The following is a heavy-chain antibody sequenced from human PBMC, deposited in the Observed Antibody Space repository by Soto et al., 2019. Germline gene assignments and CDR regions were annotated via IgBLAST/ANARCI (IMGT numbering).Heavy chain of an antibody. V-gene: IGHV3-53*01. CDR2: LWSAGLT. CDR1: GFTVSSNY. CDR3: ARDGLKYDVLTGYYLESSFDY. J-gene: IGHJ4*02. D-gene: IGHD3-9*01. Sequence: GGSLRLSCAASGFTVSSNYMTWVRQAPGKGLEWVSILWSAGLTYYADSVKGRFTISRDNAKNSLYLQMTGLRAEDTAVYFCARDGLKYDVLTGYYLESSFDYWGQGALVTVS.